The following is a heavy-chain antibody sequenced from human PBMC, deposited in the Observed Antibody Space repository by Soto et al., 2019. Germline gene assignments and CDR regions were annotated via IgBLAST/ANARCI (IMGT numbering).Heavy chain of an antibody. CDR2: ISWNSDNI. J-gene: IGHJ3*02. CDR3: AKDLTQDCAFDI. CDR1: GFTFDDYA. Sequence: EVQLVESGGGLVQPGRSLRLSCAASGFTFDDYAMHWVRQAPGKGLEWVSGISWNSDNIGYADAVKGRFTISRDKAKNYLYLQMNSQSAEDTAFYYCAKDLTQDCAFDIWGQDTMVTVSS. D-gene: IGHD2-21*01. V-gene: IGHV3-9*01.